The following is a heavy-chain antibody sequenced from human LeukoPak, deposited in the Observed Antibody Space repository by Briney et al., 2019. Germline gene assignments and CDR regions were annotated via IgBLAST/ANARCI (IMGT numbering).Heavy chain of an antibody. J-gene: IGHJ1*01. CDR1: GFTFDDYA. CDR3: AKDTHSWKGGWFQH. D-gene: IGHD1-1*01. CDR2: ISWNSGSI. Sequence: QTGGSLRLSCAASGFTFDDYAMHWVRQAPGKGLEWVSGISWNSGSIGYADSVKGRFTISRDNAKNSLYLQMNSLRAEDMALYSCAKDTHSWKGGWFQHWGQGTLVTVPS. V-gene: IGHV3-9*03.